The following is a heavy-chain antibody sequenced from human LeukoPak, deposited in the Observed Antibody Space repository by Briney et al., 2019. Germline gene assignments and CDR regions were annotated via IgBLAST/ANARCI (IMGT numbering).Heavy chain of an antibody. Sequence: PGGSLRLSCAASVLTFSSYEMNWVRQAPGKGLEWVSYISSSGSTTHYADSVKGRFTISRDNAKKSLYLQMNSLRAEDTAVYYCGRDNYDSSGYYFDWGQGTLVTVSS. CDR3: GRDNYDSSGYYFD. CDR1: VLTFSSYE. D-gene: IGHD3-22*01. V-gene: IGHV3-48*03. J-gene: IGHJ4*02. CDR2: ISSSGSTT.